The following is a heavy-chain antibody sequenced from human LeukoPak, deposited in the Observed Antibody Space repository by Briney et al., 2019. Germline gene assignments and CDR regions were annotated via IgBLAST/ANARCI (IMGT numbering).Heavy chain of an antibody. V-gene: IGHV3-74*01. CDR2: INCDGSST. J-gene: IGHJ3*02. D-gene: IGHD2-2*01. CDR3: AKSFCTGTICFAHFQAFNI. Sequence: GGSLRLSCVASGFTFSTYWMHWVRQAPGKGLVWVSRINCDGSSTSYADSVKGRFSISRDNAKNTLHLQMNSLRAEDTAVYYCAKSFCTGTICFAHFQAFNIWGQGTMVTVSS. CDR1: GFTFSTYW.